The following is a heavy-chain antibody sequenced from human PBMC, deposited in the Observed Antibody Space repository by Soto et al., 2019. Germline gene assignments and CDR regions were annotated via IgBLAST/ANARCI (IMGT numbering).Heavy chain of an antibody. CDR1: GGSFSGYC. Sequence: SETLSLTCAVYGGSFSGYCWSWIRQPPGKGLEWIGEINHSGSTNYNPSLKSRVTISVDTSKNQFSLKLSSVTAADTAVYYCARGSSSSWYFDAFDIWGQGTMVTVSS. V-gene: IGHV4-34*01. J-gene: IGHJ3*02. CDR2: INHSGST. CDR3: ARGSSSSWYFDAFDI. D-gene: IGHD6-13*01.